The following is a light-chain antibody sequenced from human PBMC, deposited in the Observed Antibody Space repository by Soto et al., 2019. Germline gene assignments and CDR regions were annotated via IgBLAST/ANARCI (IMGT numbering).Light chain of an antibody. Sequence: QSVLTQSPSASASLGASVKLTCTLSSGHSSYAIAWHQQQPEKGPRYLMKLNSDGSHSKGDGIPDRFSGSSTGAERYLSVSSLQSEDEDDYCCQTWGTGNQVFGTGTKLTVL. CDR2: LNSDGSH. CDR3: QTWGTGNQV. V-gene: IGLV4-69*01. CDR1: SGHSSYA. J-gene: IGLJ1*01.